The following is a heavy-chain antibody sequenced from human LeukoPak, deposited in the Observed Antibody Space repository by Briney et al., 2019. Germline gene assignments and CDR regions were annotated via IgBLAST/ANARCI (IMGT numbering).Heavy chain of an antibody. CDR2: IKEDGSAK. V-gene: IGHV3-7*05. J-gene: IGHJ4*02. CDR3: ATSRTLDH. CDR1: GFSFSNYW. Sequence: GGSLRLSCAASGFSFSNYWMSWVRQAPGKGLEWVANIKEDGSAKYYVDSVKGRFTISRDNAKSSLYLQMNSLRVEDTAVYYCATSRTLDHWGQGTLVTVSS.